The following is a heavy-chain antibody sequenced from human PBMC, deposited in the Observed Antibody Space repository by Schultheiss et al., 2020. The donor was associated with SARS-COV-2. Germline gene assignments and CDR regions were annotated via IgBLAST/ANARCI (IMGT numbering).Heavy chain of an antibody. D-gene: IGHD3-22*01. V-gene: IGHV3-21*01. J-gene: IGHJ3*02. CDR2: ISSSSSYI. CDR3: ARDSMYYYDSSGYYGDAFDI. Sequence: GGSLRLSCAASGFTFSSYSMNWVRQAPGKGLEWVSSISSSSSYIYYADSVKGRFTISRDNAKNSLYLQMNSLRAEDTAVYYCARDSMYYYDSSGYYGDAFDIWGQGTTVTVSS. CDR1: GFTFSSYS.